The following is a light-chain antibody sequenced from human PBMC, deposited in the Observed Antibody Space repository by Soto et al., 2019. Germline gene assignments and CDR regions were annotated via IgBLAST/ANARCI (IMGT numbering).Light chain of an antibody. CDR1: QSITTW. J-gene: IGKJ1*01. CDR2: KAS. Sequence: EIQMTHSPSPVSAYVGDSVTITCRASQSITTWLARYQQRPGKAPKLLIYKASSLESGVPSRFSGSGSGTEFTLTISSLQPDDFATYYCQHYNSYSEAFGQGTKVDIK. CDR3: QHYNSYSEA. V-gene: IGKV1-5*03.